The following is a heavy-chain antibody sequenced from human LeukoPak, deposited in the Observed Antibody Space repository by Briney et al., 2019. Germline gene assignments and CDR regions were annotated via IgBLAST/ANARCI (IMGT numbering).Heavy chain of an antibody. CDR1: GFTFDDYA. CDR3: AKDISPEYYYGMDV. CDR2: ISWNSGSI. Sequence: GRSLRLSCAASGFTFDDYAMHWVRQAPGKGLEWVSGISWNSGSIGYTDSVKGRFTISRDNAKNSLYLQMNSLRAEDTALYYCAKDISPEYYYGMDVWGQGTTVNVSS. V-gene: IGHV3-9*01. J-gene: IGHJ6*02.